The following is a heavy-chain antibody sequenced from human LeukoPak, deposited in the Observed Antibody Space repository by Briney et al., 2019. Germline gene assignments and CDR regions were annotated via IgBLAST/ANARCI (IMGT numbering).Heavy chain of an antibody. D-gene: IGHD5/OR15-5a*01. CDR1: GFTFSTSA. Sequence: GGSLRLSCAASGFTFSTSAMNWVRQVPGKGLEWVSSINSYSSHIYYAASVRGRFTVSRDNARNSVFLQMNSLTAEDTAVYYCARDPERYLRTGKFDYWGQGTLVTVST. CDR3: ARDPERYLRTGKFDY. V-gene: IGHV3-21*01. J-gene: IGHJ4*02. CDR2: INSYSSHI.